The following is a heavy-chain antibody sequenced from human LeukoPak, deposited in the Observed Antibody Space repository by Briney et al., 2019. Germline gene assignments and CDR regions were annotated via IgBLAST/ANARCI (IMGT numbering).Heavy chain of an antibody. D-gene: IGHD3-22*01. CDR2: IYYSGGT. J-gene: IGHJ4*02. V-gene: IGHV4-59*08. CDR1: GGSISGYF. CDR3: ARHERNGGYYDY. Sequence: PSETLSLTCTVSGGSISGYFWSWVRQPPGKGREWVGYIYYSGGTDYNPSLKSRVAISVDTSKNQFSLQLSSVTAADTAVYYCARHERNGGYYDYWGQGTLVTVSS.